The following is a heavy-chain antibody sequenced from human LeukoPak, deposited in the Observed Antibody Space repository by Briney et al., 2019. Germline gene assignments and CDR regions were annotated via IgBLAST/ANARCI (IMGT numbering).Heavy chain of an antibody. V-gene: IGHV3-30-3*01. CDR3: ARGYVDTAMVTDY. CDR1: GFTFSSYA. CDR2: ISYDGSNK. J-gene: IGHJ4*02. Sequence: GGSPRLSCAASGFTFSSYAMHWVRQAPGKGLEWVAVISYDGSNKYYADSVKGRFTISRDNSKNTLYLRMNSLRAEDTAVYYCARGYVDTAMVTDYWGQGTLVTVSS. D-gene: IGHD5-18*01.